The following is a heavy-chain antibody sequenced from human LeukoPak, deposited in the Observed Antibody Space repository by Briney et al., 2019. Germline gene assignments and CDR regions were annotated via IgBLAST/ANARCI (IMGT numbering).Heavy chain of an antibody. CDR3: AKSNGYGLVDI. Sequence: GSLRLSCAASGFTFSSYEMNWVRQAPGKGLEWIGNIFYSGSTYYSPSLRSRVTISLDTSRNQFSLKLNSVTAADTAVYCCAKSNGYGLVDIWGQGTMVTVSS. CDR2: IFYSGST. V-gene: IGHV4-59*12. CDR1: GFTFSSYE. D-gene: IGHD3-10*01. J-gene: IGHJ3*02.